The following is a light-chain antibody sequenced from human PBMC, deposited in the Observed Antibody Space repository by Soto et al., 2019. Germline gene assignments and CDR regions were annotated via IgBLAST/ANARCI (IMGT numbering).Light chain of an antibody. J-gene: IGKJ5*01. CDR2: SAS. CDR3: QKYNTVPAT. CDR1: QGIGNS. Sequence: DIQMTQSPPSLSASVGDRVTITCRASQGIGNSLAWYQQKPGTVPKLLIYSASTLQSGVPSRFSGSRSGTHFTLTISSLQPEDVAAYYCQKYNTVPATFGQGTRLEMK. V-gene: IGKV1-27*01.